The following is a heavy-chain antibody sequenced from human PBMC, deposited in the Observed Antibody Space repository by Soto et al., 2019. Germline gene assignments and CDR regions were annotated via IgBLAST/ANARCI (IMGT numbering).Heavy chain of an antibody. Sequence: SETLSLTCTVSGGSISSGGYYWSWIRQHPGKGLEWIGYIYYSGSTYYNPSLKSRVTISVDTSKNQFSLKLSSVTAADTAVYYCARDRRGITIFGVVPEENWFDPWGQGTLVTVSS. CDR3: ARDRRGITIFGVVPEENWFDP. CDR1: GGSISSGGYY. D-gene: IGHD3-3*01. V-gene: IGHV4-31*03. J-gene: IGHJ5*02. CDR2: IYYSGST.